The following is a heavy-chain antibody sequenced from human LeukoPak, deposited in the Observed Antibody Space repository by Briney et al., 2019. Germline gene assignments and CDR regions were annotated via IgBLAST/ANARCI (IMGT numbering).Heavy chain of an antibody. Sequence: GASVKVSCKASGYTFTGYYIHWVRQPPGQGLEWMGWINPNSGGTNYAQKFQGRVTMTRDTSINTAYMELSRLRSDDTAVYYCARDWGVTPVIYFDYWGQGTLVTVSS. V-gene: IGHV1-2*02. CDR3: ARDWGVTPVIYFDY. CDR1: GYTFTGYY. J-gene: IGHJ4*02. CDR2: INPNSGGT. D-gene: IGHD4-17*01.